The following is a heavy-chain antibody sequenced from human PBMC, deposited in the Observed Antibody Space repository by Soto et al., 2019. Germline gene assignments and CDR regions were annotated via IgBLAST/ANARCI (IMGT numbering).Heavy chain of an antibody. Sequence: VSCKASGYTFTSYGISWVRQAPGQGLEWMGWISAYNGNTNYAQKLQGRVTMTTDTSTSTAYMELRSLRSDDTAVYYCARNIAVAGYRNNWFDPWGQGTLVTVSS. CDR1: GYTFTSYG. CDR3: ARNIAVAGYRNNWFDP. J-gene: IGHJ5*02. D-gene: IGHD6-19*01. V-gene: IGHV1-18*04. CDR2: ISAYNGNT.